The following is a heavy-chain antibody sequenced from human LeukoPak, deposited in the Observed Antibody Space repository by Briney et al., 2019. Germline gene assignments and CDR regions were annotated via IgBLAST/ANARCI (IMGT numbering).Heavy chain of an antibody. Sequence: VASVNVSCKASGYTFTIYDIDWMRQATGQGLEWMGWMSPNSGNTGYAQKFQGRVTMTRDTSTGTAYLELSSLRSEDSAVYYCVRTPPNWGADFWGQGTLVTVSS. J-gene: IGHJ4*02. CDR3: VRTPPNWGADF. D-gene: IGHD7-27*01. V-gene: IGHV1-8*01. CDR1: GYTFTIYD. CDR2: MSPNSGNT.